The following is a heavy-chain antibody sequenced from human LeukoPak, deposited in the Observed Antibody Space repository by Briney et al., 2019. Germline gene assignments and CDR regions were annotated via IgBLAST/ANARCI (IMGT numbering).Heavy chain of an antibody. J-gene: IGHJ4*02. CDR2: ISSDGGST. CDR3: ARGGGYCSGGRCYGIDY. V-gene: IGHV3-64*01. CDR1: GFTFSSYL. Sequence: GSLRLSCAASGFTFSSYLMHWVRQAPGKGLEFVSAISSDGGSTYYAISVKGRFTISRDNSKNTLYLQMGSLRPEDMAVYYCARGGGYCSGGRCYGIDYWGQGTLVTVSS. D-gene: IGHD2-15*01.